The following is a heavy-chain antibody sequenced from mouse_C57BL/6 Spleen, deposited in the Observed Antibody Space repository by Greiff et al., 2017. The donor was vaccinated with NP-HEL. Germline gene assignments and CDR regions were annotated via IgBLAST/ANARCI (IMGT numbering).Heavy chain of an antibody. V-gene: IGHV1-15*01. CDR1: GYTFTDYE. J-gene: IGHJ3*01. Sequence: QVQLQQSGAELVRPGASVTLSCKASGYTFTDYEMHWVKQTPVHGLEWIGAIDPETGGTAYNQKFKGKAILTADKSSSTAYMELRSLTSEDSAVYYCTPTYYSNYVRFAYWGQGTLVTVSA. CDR2: IDPETGGT. D-gene: IGHD2-5*01. CDR3: TPTYYSNYVRFAY.